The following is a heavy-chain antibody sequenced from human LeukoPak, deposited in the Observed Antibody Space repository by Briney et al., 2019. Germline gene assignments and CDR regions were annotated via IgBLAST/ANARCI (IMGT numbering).Heavy chain of an antibody. CDR1: GGSFSGYY. V-gene: IGHV4-34*01. D-gene: IGHD3-22*01. CDR2: INHSGST. Sequence: SETLSLTCAVYGGSFSGYYWSWIRQPPGKGLEWIGEINHSGSTNYNPSLKSRVTISVDTSKNQYSLKLSSVTAADTAVYYCERARYYYDSSGYPRMYYFDYWGQGTLVTVSS. CDR3: ERARYYYDSSGYPRMYYFDY. J-gene: IGHJ4*02.